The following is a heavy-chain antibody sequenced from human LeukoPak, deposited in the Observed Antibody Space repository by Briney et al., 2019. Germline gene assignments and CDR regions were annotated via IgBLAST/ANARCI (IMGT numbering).Heavy chain of an antibody. D-gene: IGHD3-3*01. V-gene: IGHV1-3*01. Sequence: ASVKVSCKASGYTFTSYAMHWVRQAPGQRLEWMGWINAGNGNTKYSQKFQGRVTITRDTSASTAYMELSSLRSEDTAVYYCARVVRFSAPYFDYWGQGTLVTVSS. J-gene: IGHJ4*02. CDR1: GYTFTSYA. CDR3: ARVVRFSAPYFDY. CDR2: INAGNGNT.